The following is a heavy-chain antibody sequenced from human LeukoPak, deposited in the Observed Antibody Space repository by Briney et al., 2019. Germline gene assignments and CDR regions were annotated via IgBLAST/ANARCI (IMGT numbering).Heavy chain of an antibody. CDR3: AGYDYDFWSGNNY. CDR2: IYTSGST. CDR1: GGSISSSSHY. Sequence: SETLSLTCTVSGGSISSSSHYWGWIRQPPGKGLEWIGRIYTSGSTNYNPSLKSRVTISVDTSKNQFSLKLSSVTAADTAVYYCAGYDYDFWSGNNYWGQGTLVTVSS. J-gene: IGHJ4*02. V-gene: IGHV4-61*02. D-gene: IGHD3-3*01.